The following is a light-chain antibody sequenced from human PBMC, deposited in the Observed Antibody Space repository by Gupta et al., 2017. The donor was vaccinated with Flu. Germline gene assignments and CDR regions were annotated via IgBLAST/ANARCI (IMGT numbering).Light chain of an antibody. Sequence: TQPXXVSXXXGQTAXXTCGGNNIGSKSVHWYQQKPGQAPVLVVYDDSDRPSGIPERFSGSNSGNTATLTISRVEAGDEADYYCQVWDSSSDHVVFGGGTKLTVL. CDR1: NIGSKS. CDR2: DDS. V-gene: IGLV3-21*02. CDR3: QVWDSSSDHVV. J-gene: IGLJ2*01.